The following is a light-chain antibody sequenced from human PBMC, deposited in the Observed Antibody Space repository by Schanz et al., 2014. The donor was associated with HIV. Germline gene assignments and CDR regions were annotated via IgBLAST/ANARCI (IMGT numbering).Light chain of an antibody. V-gene: IGKV3-20*01. CDR3: QQYGSSLWT. CDR2: GAS. Sequence: EIVMTQSPATLSVSPGERATLSCRASQSVSSSYLAWYQQKPGQAPRLLIYGASSRATGIPDRFSGSGSGTGFTLTISRLEPEDFAVYYCQQYGSSLWTFGQGTKVEIK. J-gene: IGKJ1*01. CDR1: QSVSSSY.